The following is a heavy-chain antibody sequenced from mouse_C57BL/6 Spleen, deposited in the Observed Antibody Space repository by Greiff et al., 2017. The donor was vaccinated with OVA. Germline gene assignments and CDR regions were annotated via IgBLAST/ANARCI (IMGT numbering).Heavy chain of an antibody. CDR2: IYWDDDK. J-gene: IGHJ4*01. V-gene: IGHV8-12*01. D-gene: IGHD2-1*01. CDR3: ARRRVYYDAMDY. CDR1: GFSLRTSGIG. Sequence: VKLVESGPGILPSSQTLRLTCSFSGFSLRTSGIGVSWIRQPSGKGLEWLAHIYWDDDKRYNPSLKSRLTISTDTSRNQVFLKITSVDTADTATYYCARRRVYYDAMDYWGQGTSVTVSS.